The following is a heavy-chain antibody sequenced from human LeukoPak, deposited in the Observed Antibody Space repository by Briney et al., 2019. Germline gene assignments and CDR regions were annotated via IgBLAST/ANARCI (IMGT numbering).Heavy chain of an antibody. CDR3: ARFGGPGYGPELSDDY. CDR1: GGTFSSHA. V-gene: IGHV1-69*13. CDR2: IIPIFGTA. J-gene: IGHJ4*02. Sequence: LRASVKVSCKASGGTFSSHAISWVRQAPGQGLEWMGGIIPIFGTANYAQKFQGRVTITADESTSTAYMELSSLRSEDTAVYYCARFGGPGYGPELSDDYWGQGTLVTVSS. D-gene: IGHD3-16*01.